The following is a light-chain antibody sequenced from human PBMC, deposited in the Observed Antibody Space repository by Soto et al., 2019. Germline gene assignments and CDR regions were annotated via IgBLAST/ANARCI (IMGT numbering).Light chain of an antibody. CDR2: EVS. CDR1: SSDVGGYNY. V-gene: IGLV2-14*01. J-gene: IGLJ1*01. CDR3: SSYASSTADV. Sequence: QSVLTQPASVSGSPGQSITISCTGTSSDVGGYNYVSWYQLHPGKAPKLMVYEVSYRTSGVSSRFSGSKSATTASLTISGRQAEDEADYYCSSYASSTADVFGTGTKVTV.